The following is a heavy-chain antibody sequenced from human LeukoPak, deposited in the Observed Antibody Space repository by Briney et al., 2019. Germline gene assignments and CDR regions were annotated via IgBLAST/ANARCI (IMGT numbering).Heavy chain of an antibody. CDR2: IYYSGST. CDR3: ASLGSVGSSSSADY. D-gene: IGHD6-6*01. J-gene: IGHJ4*02. CDR1: GGSISSSSYY. V-gene: IGHV4-39*07. Sequence: PSETLSLTCTVSGGSISSSSYYWGWIRQPPGKGLEWIGSIYYSGSTYYNPSLKSRVTISVDRSKNQFSLKLSSVTAADTAVYYCASLGSVGSSSSADYWGQGTLVTVSS.